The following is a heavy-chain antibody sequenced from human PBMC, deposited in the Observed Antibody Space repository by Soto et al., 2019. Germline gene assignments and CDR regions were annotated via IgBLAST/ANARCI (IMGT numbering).Heavy chain of an antibody. CDR1: GYTFTSYY. J-gene: IGHJ3*02. D-gene: IGHD1-26*01. V-gene: IGHV1-46*01. Sequence: ASVKVSCKASGYTFTSYYMHWVRQAPGQGLEWMGIISPSGGSTSYAQKFQGRVTMTRDTSTSTVYTELGSLRSEDTAVYYCARNLGDDAFDIWGQGTMVTVSS. CDR3: ARNLGDDAFDI. CDR2: ISPSGGST.